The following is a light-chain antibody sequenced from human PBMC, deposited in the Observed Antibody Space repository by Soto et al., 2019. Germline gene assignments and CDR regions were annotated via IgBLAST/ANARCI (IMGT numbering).Light chain of an antibody. J-gene: IGKJ4*01. CDR3: QKYDGAPLT. CDR2: AAS. Sequence: DIQMTQSPSSLSASVGDRVTITCRAGQDININLAWYQQKPGKVPKLLISAASTLQSGVPSRFSGSGSGTDFTLTISSLQPEGVATYYCQKYDGAPLTFGGGTKVEI. CDR1: QDININ. V-gene: IGKV1-27*01.